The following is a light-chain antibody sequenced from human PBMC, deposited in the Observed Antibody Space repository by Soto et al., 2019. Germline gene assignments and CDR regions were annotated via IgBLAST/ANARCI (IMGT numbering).Light chain of an antibody. Sequence: DIQLTQSPSFLSASVGDRVTITCRASQSISNYVNWYQQKVGKSPKLLISAATTLQGGVSARFSGSGAGKDFTLIISALELEDLATYYCQQGHSVPWTFGQGTTVDIK. CDR2: AAT. V-gene: IGKV1-39*01. CDR1: QSISNY. J-gene: IGKJ1*01. CDR3: QQGHSVPWT.